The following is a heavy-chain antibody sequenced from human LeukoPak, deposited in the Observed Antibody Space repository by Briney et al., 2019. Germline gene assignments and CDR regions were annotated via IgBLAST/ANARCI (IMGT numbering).Heavy chain of an antibody. Sequence: GGSLRLSCAASGFTFSSYAMHWVRQAPGKGLEWVAVISYDGSNKYYADSVKGRFTISRDNSENTLYLQMNSLRAEDTAVYYCARDKDGYNYAYFQHWGQGTLVTVSS. D-gene: IGHD5-24*01. CDR1: GFTFSSYA. CDR3: ARDKDGYNYAYFQH. J-gene: IGHJ1*01. CDR2: ISYDGSNK. V-gene: IGHV3-30-3*01.